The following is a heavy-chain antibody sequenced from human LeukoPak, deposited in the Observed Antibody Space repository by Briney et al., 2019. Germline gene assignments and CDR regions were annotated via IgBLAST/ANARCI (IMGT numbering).Heavy chain of an antibody. CDR2: ISAYNGNT. D-gene: IGHD3-22*01. CDR1: GYTFTSYG. J-gene: IGHJ4*02. Sequence: ASVKVSCKASGYTFTSYGISWVRQAPGQGLEWMGWISAYNGNTNYAQKLQGRVTMTTDTSTSTAYMELRSLRSDDTAVYYCARDNYYDSSGSIDYWGQGTLDTVSS. V-gene: IGHV1-18*01. CDR3: ARDNYYDSSGSIDY.